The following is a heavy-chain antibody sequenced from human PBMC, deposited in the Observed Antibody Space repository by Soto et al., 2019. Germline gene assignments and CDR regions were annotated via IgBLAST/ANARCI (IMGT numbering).Heavy chain of an antibody. J-gene: IGHJ6*02. D-gene: IGHD3-3*01. V-gene: IGHV1-18*01. CDR1: GYTFTNYR. Sequence: ASVKVSCKASGYTFTNYRISWVRQAPGQGLEWMGWISAYNGNTNYAQKLQGRVTMTTDTSTSTAYMELRSLRSDDTAVYYCARDTSAGYYYGMDVWGQGTTVTVSS. CDR2: ISAYNGNT. CDR3: ARDTSAGYYYGMDV.